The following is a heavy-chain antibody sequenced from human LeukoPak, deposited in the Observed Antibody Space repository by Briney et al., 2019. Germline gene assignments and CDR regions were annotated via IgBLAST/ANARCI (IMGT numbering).Heavy chain of an antibody. J-gene: IGHJ6*02. CDR1: GYTFTGYY. D-gene: IGHD3-10*01. CDR3: ARSMVRGAAGYYYGMDV. CDR2: INPNSGGT. V-gene: IGHV1-2*04. Sequence: GASVKVSCKASGYTFTGYYMHWVRQAPGQGLEWMGWINPNSGGTNYAQKFQGWVTMTRDTSISTAYMELSRLRSDDTAVYYCARSMVRGAAGYYYGMDVWGQGTTVTVSS.